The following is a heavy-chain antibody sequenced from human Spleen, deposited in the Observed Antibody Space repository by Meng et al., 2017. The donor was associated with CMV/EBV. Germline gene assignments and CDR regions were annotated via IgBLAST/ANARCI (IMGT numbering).Heavy chain of an antibody. V-gene: IGHV4-61*01. Sequence: GSLRLSCTVSGGSVSSGSYYWSWIRQPPGKGLEWIGYIYYSGSTNYNPSLKSRVIISVDTSKNQFSLKLSSVTAADTAVYYCARVRTYGGNSEYWYDPWGQGTLVTVSS. CDR2: IYYSGST. CDR3: ARVRTYGGNSEYWYDP. D-gene: IGHD4-23*01. CDR1: GGSVSSGSYY. J-gene: IGHJ5*02.